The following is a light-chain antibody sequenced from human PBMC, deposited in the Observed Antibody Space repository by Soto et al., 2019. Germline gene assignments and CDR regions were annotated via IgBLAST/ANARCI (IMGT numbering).Light chain of an antibody. V-gene: IGKV1-39*01. CDR3: QQSSEATWT. CDR1: QSISSY. J-gene: IGKJ1*01. Sequence: DIQMTQSPSSVSAYEGERVTITCRASQSISSYLDWYQQKPGKAPKLLIYAASSLQSGVPSRFSGSGSGTDFTLTISSLQPEDFATYYCQQSSEATWTFGQGTKVDIK. CDR2: AAS.